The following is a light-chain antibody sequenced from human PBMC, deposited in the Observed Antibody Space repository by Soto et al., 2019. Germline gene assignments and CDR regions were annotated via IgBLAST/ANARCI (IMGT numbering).Light chain of an antibody. V-gene: IGKV1-12*01. CDR2: AAS. CDR1: QGINSW. CDR3: QQSSSVPYT. Sequence: DIQMTQSPSSVSASVGDRVTITCRASQGINSWLVWYQQKPGKAPKLLIYAASNLQSGVPSRFSGSRSGTDFTLTISSLQPEDFATYYCQQSSSVPYTFGQGTKVEIK. J-gene: IGKJ2*01.